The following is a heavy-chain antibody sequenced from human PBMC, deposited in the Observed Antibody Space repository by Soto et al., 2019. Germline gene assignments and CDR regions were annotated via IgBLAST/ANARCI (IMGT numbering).Heavy chain of an antibody. Sequence: QVQLVESGGGVVQPGRSLRLSCAASGFMFSVYGMHWVRQAPGKGPEWVAVISSDGRSEFYADPVKGRFTISRDKPNSTVFQQMNSLRPEDTAIYYCAKTIDTSSGVSSRGRGALLDYWGEGTLVTVSS. CDR1: GFMFSVYG. D-gene: IGHD2-2*01. V-gene: IGHV3-30*18. J-gene: IGHJ4*02. CDR3: AKTIDTSSGVSSRGRGALLDY. CDR2: ISSDGRSE.